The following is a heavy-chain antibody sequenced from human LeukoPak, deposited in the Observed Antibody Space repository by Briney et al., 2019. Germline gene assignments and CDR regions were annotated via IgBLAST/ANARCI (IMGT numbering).Heavy chain of an antibody. D-gene: IGHD3-22*01. J-gene: IGHJ6*03. CDR2: IKSKTDGGTT. CDR1: GFTFSNAW. V-gene: IGHV3-15*01. Sequence: NPGGSLRLSCAASGFTFSNAWMSWVRQAPGKGLEWVGRIKSKTDGGTTDYAAPVKGRSTISRDDSKNTLYLQMNSLKTEDTAVYYCTTDYYDSSGYYEDFYYMGVWGKGTTVTVSS. CDR3: TTDYYDSSGYYEDFYYMGV.